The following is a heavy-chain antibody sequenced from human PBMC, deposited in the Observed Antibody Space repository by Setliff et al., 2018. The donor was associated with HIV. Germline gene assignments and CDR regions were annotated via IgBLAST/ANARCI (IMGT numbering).Heavy chain of an antibody. CDR3: ARGGDYNFWAGYWT. V-gene: IGHV4-59*12. CDR1: GGSISSSY. J-gene: IGHJ5*02. D-gene: IGHD3-3*01. CDR2: IYYSGST. Sequence: PSETLSLTCTVSGGSISSSYWSWIRQPPGKGLEWIGYIYYSGSTNYNPSLKSRVTISVDTSKKHFSLRLTSVTAADTAVYFCARGGDYNFWAGYWTWGQGTLVTVS.